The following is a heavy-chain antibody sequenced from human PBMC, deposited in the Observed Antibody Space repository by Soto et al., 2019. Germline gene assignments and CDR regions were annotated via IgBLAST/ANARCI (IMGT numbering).Heavy chain of an antibody. V-gene: IGHV1-69*01. J-gene: IGHJ5*02. D-gene: IGHD2-15*01. CDR2: GSA. Sequence: QVQLVQSGAEVKKPWSSVKVSCKASGGNFSIYTISWVRQAPGQGLEWMGGSANSAQKFQGRLTVTADESTSTVYLELSSLTSEDTAVYYCAREGPPDIAWFDPWGQGTLVSVSS. CDR3: AREGPPDIAWFDP. CDR1: GGNFSIYT.